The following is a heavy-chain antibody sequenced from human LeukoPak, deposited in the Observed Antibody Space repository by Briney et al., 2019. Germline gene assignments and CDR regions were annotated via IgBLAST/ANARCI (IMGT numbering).Heavy chain of an antibody. Sequence: GASVKVSCKASGYTFTSYGISWVRQAPGQGLEWMGWISAYNGNTNYAQKLQGRVTMTTDTSTSTAYMELRSLRSDDTAVYYCARVVGATTATIFDYWGQGTLVTVSS. CDR2: ISAYNGNT. CDR3: ARVVGATTATIFDY. D-gene: IGHD1-26*01. CDR1: GYTFTSYG. V-gene: IGHV1-18*01. J-gene: IGHJ4*02.